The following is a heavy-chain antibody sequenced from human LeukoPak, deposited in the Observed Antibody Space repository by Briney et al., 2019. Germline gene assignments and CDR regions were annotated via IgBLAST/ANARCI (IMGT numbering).Heavy chain of an antibody. CDR2: IKQDGREK. D-gene: IGHD5-12*01. CDR3: ARDPDLRRGYDGEGY. CDR1: GFTFNSYW. V-gene: IGHV3-7*05. J-gene: IGHJ4*02. Sequence: GVSLRLSCAASGFTFNSYWMSWFRQAPGKGLEWVANIKQDGREKNYVDSVKGRFTISRDNAKNSLFLQMNSLRADDTAIYHCARDPDLRRGYDGEGYWGQGTLVTVSS.